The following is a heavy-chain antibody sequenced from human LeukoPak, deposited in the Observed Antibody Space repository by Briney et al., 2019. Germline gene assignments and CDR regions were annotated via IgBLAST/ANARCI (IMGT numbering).Heavy chain of an antibody. CDR3: ARHFGAVGAFDY. CDR1: GYSFTSDW. D-gene: IGHD1-26*01. CDR2: IDPSDSYT. Sequence: GESPKISCKGSGYSFTSDWISWVRQMPGKGLEWMGRIDPSDSYTNYSPSFQGHVTISADKSISTAYLQWSSLKASDTAIYYCARHFGAVGAFDYWGQGSLTTVSS. V-gene: IGHV5-10-1*01. J-gene: IGHJ4*02.